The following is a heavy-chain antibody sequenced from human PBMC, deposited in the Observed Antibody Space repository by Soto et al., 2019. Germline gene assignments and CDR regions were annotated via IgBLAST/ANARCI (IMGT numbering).Heavy chain of an antibody. CDR1: GYTFTVYY. Sequence: QVQLVQSGAEVKKPGASVNVSCKSSGYTFTVYYMHWVRQAPGQGLEWMGWINPKSGGTMYPQKFQGRVTMTWDTSISTAYMALTRLRSADTAVYYCARDLAKGGGSAGFDDWGQGTLVTVSS. CDR2: INPKSGGT. V-gene: IGHV1-2*02. D-gene: IGHD1-26*01. CDR3: ARDLAKGGGSAGFDD. J-gene: IGHJ4*02.